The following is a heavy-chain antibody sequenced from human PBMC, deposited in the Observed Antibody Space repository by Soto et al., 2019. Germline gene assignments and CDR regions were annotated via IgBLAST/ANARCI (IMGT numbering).Heavy chain of an antibody. V-gene: IGHV3-7*01. Sequence: PGGSRRLSCSASGFIFRRYLMAWVRPAAGKGLEWVATIKLDGREKNYPDSGQGRFTISRDDAENSMSLQMSSLRGEDTAVYFCVSALDGYGRFDYWGLGTPVTVSS. D-gene: IGHD1-1*01. CDR3: VSALDGYGRFDY. J-gene: IGHJ4*02. CDR2: IKLDGREK. CDR1: GFIFRRYL.